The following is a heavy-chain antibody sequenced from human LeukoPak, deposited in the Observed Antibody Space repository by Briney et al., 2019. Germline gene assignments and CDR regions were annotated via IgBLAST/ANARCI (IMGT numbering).Heavy chain of an antibody. Sequence: ASVKVSCKASGYTFTSYYMHWVRQAPGQGLECMGIINPSGGSTSYAQKFQGRVTMTRDTSTSTVYMELSSLRSEDTAVYYCARDGYCSGGSCYYWYFDLWGRGTRVTVSS. D-gene: IGHD2-15*01. CDR3: ARDGYCSGGSCYYWYFDL. CDR1: GYTFTSYY. CDR2: INPSGGST. J-gene: IGHJ2*01. V-gene: IGHV1-46*01.